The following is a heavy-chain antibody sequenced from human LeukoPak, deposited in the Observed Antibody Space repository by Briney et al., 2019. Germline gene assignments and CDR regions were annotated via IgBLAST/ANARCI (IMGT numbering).Heavy chain of an antibody. D-gene: IGHD3-22*01. CDR3: ARGGYYYDSIRSYFDY. Sequence: GASVKVSCKASGYTFTSSDINWVRQATGQGLEWMGWMNPNSGNTGYAQKFQGRVTMTRNTSISTAYMELSSLRSEDTAVYYCARGGYYYDSIRSYFDYWGQGTLVTVSS. CDR1: GYTFTSSD. J-gene: IGHJ4*02. CDR2: MNPNSGNT. V-gene: IGHV1-8*01.